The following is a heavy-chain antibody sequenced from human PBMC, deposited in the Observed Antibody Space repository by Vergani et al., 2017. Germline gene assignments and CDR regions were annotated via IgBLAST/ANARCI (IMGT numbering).Heavy chain of an antibody. V-gene: IGHV3-11*01. D-gene: IGHD3-3*01. CDR2: ISSSGSTI. J-gene: IGHJ6*02. CDR1: GFTFSDYY. CDR3: AHTDTIFGVVIDNYYYYYGMDV. Sequence: QVQLVESGGGLVKPGGSLRLSCAASGFTFSDYYMSWIRQAPGKGLEWVSYISSSGSTIYYADSVKGRFTISRDNAKNSLYLQMNSLRAEDTAVYYCAHTDTIFGVVIDNYYYYYGMDVWGQGTTVTVSS.